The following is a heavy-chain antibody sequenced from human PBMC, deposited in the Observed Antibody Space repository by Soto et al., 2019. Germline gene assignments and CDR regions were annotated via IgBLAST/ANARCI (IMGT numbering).Heavy chain of an antibody. J-gene: IGHJ5*02. V-gene: IGHV2-5*02. CDR3: AHKGDLVAGIIIFDP. D-gene: IGHD3-10*01. Sequence: QIILKVSGPTVVKPTQPVTLTCSFSGFSLTTSGVGVGWIRQPPGKALEWIALLYWDDDKRYSPSLKSILTITKNTSKNLLVLTTTNMYPIDTSTSYCAHKGDLVAGIIIFDPWGPGTLVTVSS. CDR1: GFSLTTSGVG. CDR2: LYWDDDK.